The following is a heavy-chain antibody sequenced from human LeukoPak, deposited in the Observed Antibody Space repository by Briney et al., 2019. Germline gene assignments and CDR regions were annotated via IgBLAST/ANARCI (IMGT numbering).Heavy chain of an antibody. D-gene: IGHD3-10*01. CDR2: ISANGVAT. V-gene: IGHV3-23*01. Sequence: GGSLRLSCAASEFTFSSNTMNWVRQAPGKGLEWVSVISANGVATYYADSVTGRFTISRDNSKNTLYLQMNSLRAEDTAIYYCAKDAASYYYGSGSYHPNAFDIWGQGTMVTVSS. CDR3: AKDAASYYYGSGSYHPNAFDI. J-gene: IGHJ3*02. CDR1: EFTFSSNT.